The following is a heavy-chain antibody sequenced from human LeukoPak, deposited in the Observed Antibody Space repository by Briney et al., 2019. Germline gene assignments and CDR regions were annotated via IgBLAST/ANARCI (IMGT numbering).Heavy chain of an antibody. J-gene: IGHJ4*02. CDR2: LNFDGSST. CDR3: AKALDYYRYSSSDY. Sequence: GGSLRLSCEASGFDFIRFWMHWVRQAPGKGLVWVARLNFDGSSTSYADSVKGRFTISRDNAKNSLYLQMNSLRAEDTAVYYCAKALDYYRYSSSDYWGQGTLVTVSS. V-gene: IGHV3-74*01. D-gene: IGHD6-6*01. CDR1: GFDFIRFW.